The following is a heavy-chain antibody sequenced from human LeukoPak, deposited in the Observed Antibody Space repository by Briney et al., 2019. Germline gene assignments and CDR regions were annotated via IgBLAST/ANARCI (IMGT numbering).Heavy chain of an antibody. J-gene: IGHJ4*02. V-gene: IGHV4-34*01. CDR2: INHSGST. CDR3: ARVELLLCLDY. Sequence: SETLSLTCAVYGGSFSGYYWSWIRQPPGKGLEWIGEINHSGSTNYNPSLKSRVTISVDTSKNQFSLKLSSVTAADTAVYYCARVELLLCLDYWGQGTLVTVSS. D-gene: IGHD3-10*01. CDR1: GGSFSGYY.